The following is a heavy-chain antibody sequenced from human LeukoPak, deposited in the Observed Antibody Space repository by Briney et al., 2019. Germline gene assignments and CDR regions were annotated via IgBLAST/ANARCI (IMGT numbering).Heavy chain of an antibody. V-gene: IGHV3-7*01. J-gene: IGHJ4*02. D-gene: IGHD1-26*01. CDR2: IKQDGSEK. CDR1: GFTFSSYS. CDR3: ARAVGATTGYFDY. Sequence: PGGSLRLSCAASGFTFSSYSMNWVRQAPGKGLEWVANIKQDGSEKYYVDSVKGRFTISRDNAKNSLYLQMNSLRAEDTAVYYCARAVGATTGYFDYWGQGTLVTVSS.